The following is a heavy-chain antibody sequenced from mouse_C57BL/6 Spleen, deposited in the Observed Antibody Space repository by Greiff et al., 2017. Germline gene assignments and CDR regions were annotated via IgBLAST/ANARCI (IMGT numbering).Heavy chain of an antibody. Sequence: VQLQQSGPELVKPGASVKIPCKASGYTFTDYNMDWVKQSHGKSLEWIGDINPNNGGTIYNQKFKGKATLTVDKSSSTAYMELRSLTSEDTAVYYCARGSLYYYAMDYWGQGTSVTVSS. J-gene: IGHJ4*01. CDR2: INPNNGGT. CDR3: ARGSLYYYAMDY. D-gene: IGHD6-1*01. V-gene: IGHV1-18*01. CDR1: GYTFTDYN.